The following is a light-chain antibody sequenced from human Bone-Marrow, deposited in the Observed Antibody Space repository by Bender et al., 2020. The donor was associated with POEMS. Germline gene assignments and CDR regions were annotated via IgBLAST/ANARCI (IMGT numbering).Light chain of an antibody. CDR2: INN. Sequence: QSVLTQPPSASGTPGQRVTISCSGSSSNIGTNPVNWYQQLPGTAPKLLIYINNQRPSGVPDRFSGSKSGNTASLAISGLRSDDEADYYCAAWDDSLSGYVFATGTKVTVL. J-gene: IGLJ1*01. CDR3: AAWDDSLSGYV. CDR1: SSNIGTNP. V-gene: IGLV1-47*02.